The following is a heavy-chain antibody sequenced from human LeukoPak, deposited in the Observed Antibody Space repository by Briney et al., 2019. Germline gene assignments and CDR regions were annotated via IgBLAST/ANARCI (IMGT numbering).Heavy chain of an antibody. J-gene: IGHJ5*02. D-gene: IGHD6-19*01. CDR1: GASFSSYY. V-gene: IGHV4-59*01. CDR2: IYYSGST. Sequence: SETLSLTCTVSGASFSSYYWSWIRQPPGKGLEWIGYIYYSGSTNYNPSLKSRVTISVDTSKNQFSLKLSSVTAADTAVYYCARERPYSSGWYVNWFDPWGQGTLVTVSS. CDR3: ARERPYSSGWYVNWFDP.